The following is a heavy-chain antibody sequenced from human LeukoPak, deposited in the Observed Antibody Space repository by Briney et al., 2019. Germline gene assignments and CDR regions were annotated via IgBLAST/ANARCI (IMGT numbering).Heavy chain of an antibody. CDR3: AKGSYSSSSYYTRDGAYYMDV. Sequence: GGSLRLSCAASGFTLSGYWMSWVRQAPGKGLEWVARLHADGIERYYVDPVKGRFTISRDNSKNTLYLQMNSLRAEDTAVYHCAKGSYSSSSYYTRDGAYYMDVWGEGTTVTVSS. J-gene: IGHJ6*03. CDR2: LHADGIER. CDR1: GFTLSGYW. V-gene: IGHV3-7*01. D-gene: IGHD6-13*01.